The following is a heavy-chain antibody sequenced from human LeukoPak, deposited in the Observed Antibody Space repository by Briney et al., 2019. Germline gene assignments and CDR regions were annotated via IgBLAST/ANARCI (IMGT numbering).Heavy chain of an antibody. CDR3: ARDSLGIYCSSTSCSDWFDP. V-gene: IGHV3-33*01. Sequence: GRSLRLSCAASGFTFSSYGMQWVRQAPGKGLEWVAVIWYDGSNKYYADSVKGRFTISRDNSKNTLYLQMNSPRAEDTAVYYCARDSLGIYCSSTSCSDWFDPWGQGTLVTVSS. D-gene: IGHD2-2*01. CDR2: IWYDGSNK. J-gene: IGHJ5*02. CDR1: GFTFSSYG.